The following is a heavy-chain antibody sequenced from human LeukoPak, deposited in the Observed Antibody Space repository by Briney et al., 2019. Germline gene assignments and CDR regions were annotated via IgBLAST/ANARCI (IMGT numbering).Heavy chain of an antibody. J-gene: IGHJ4*02. D-gene: IGHD4-23*01. Sequence: GGSLRLSCAASGFTFSSYGMSWVRQAPGKGLEWVSAISGSGGSTYYADSVKGRFTISRDNSKNTLYLQMNSLRAEDTAVYYCAKDLFWTVVTPVDYWGQGTLVTVSS. CDR3: AKDLFWTVVTPVDY. CDR2: ISGSGGST. V-gene: IGHV3-23*01. CDR1: GFTFSSYG.